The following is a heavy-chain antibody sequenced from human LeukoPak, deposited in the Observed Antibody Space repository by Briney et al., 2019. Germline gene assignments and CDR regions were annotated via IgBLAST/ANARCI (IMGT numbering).Heavy chain of an antibody. J-gene: IGHJ4*02. D-gene: IGHD3-3*01. CDR3: ARDSDYDFWSGYQNDY. CDR1: GFTFSSYG. V-gene: IGHV3-30*02. Sequence: GGSLRLSCAASGFTFSSYGMHWVRQAPGKGLEWVAFIRYDGSNKYYADSVKGRFTISRDNSKNTLYLQMNSLRAEDTAVYYCARDSDYDFWSGYQNDYWGQGTLVTVSS. CDR2: IRYDGSNK.